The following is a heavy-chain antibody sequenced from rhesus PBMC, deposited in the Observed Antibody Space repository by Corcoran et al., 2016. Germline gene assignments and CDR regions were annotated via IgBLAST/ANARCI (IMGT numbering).Heavy chain of an antibody. CDR1: GFSVSSDGMS. D-gene: IGHD2-33*01. CDR3: VRSVRDESGWYRFNV. CDR2: FYWDDYK. Sequence: QVTLKESGPALVKPTQTLTLTCTFSGFSVSSDGMSVAWIRQSPGKTLEWLAHFYWDDYKRYSTSLKSRLTIAKDTSKNQVVLTMTNMDPVDTATYSCVRSVRDESGWYRFNVWGPGVLVSVSS. J-gene: IGHJ5-1*01. V-gene: IGHV2-1*01.